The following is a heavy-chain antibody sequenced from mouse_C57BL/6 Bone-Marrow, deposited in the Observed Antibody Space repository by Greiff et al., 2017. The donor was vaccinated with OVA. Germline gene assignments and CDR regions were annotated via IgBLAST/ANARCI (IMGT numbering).Heavy chain of an antibody. CDR2: INPNNGGT. V-gene: IGHV1-18*01. CDR1: GYTFTDYN. J-gene: IGHJ2*01. D-gene: IGHD1-1*01. Sequence: VQLKESGPELVKPGASVKIPCKASGYTFTDYNMDWVKQSHGKSLEWIGDINPNNGGTIYNQKFKGKATLTVDKSSSTAYMGLRSLTSEDTAVYYCARRAYYGSSLDYWGQGTTLTVSS. CDR3: ARRAYYGSSLDY.